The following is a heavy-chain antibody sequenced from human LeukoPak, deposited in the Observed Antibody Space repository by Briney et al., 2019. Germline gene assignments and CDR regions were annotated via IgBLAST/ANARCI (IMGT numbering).Heavy chain of an antibody. CDR3: ASANYGSGSYYIDY. CDR1: GGSLSSGSYY. J-gene: IGHJ4*02. D-gene: IGHD3-10*01. CDR2: IYYSGST. Sequence: SETLSLTCTVSGGSLSSGSYYCSWIRQPPGKGLEWIGYIYYSGSTNYNPSLKSRVTISVDTSKNQFSLKLSSVTAADTAVYYCASANYGSGSYYIDYWGQGTLVTVSS. V-gene: IGHV4-61*01.